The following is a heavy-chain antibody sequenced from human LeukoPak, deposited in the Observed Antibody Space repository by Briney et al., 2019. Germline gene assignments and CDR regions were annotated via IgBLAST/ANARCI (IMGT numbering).Heavy chain of an antibody. J-gene: IGHJ3*02. CDR3: ATRYCSGGSCYRNDAFDI. Sequence: SETLSLTCTVSGGSISSYYWSWIRQPPGKGLEWIGYIYYSGSTNYNPSLKSRVTISVDTSKNQFSLKLSSVTAADTAVYYCATRYCSGGSCYRNDAFDIWGQGIMVTVSS. CDR2: IYYSGST. V-gene: IGHV4-59*01. CDR1: GGSISSYY. D-gene: IGHD2-15*01.